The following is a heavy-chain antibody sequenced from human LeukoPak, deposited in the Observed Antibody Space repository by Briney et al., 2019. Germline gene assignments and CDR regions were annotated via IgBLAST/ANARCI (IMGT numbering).Heavy chain of an antibody. CDR3: ARAYSRSRFDY. V-gene: IGHV5-10-1*01. CDR1: GYTFTNHW. J-gene: IGHJ4*02. Sequence: KSGESLKISCKGSGYTFTNHWISWVRQMPGKGLEWMGKIDPSDSYTNYSPSFQGHVTISADKSISTAYLQWSSLKASDTAMYYCARAYSRSRFDYWGQGTLVTVSS. D-gene: IGHD6-6*01. CDR2: IDPSDSYT.